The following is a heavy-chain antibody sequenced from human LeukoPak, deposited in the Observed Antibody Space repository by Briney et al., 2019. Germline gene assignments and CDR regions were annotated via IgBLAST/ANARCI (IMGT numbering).Heavy chain of an antibody. D-gene: IGHD3-3*01. J-gene: IGHJ4*02. CDR3: ARDYDFWSGYYSPTRGYFGY. V-gene: IGHV3-30*02. CDR1: GFTFSGSG. CDR2: IRYDGSNK. Sequence: PGGSLRLSCAASGFTFSGSGMHWVRQAPGKGLEWVTFIRYDGSNKYYTDSVKGRFTISRDNSKNTLYLQMDSLGAEDTAVYYCARDYDFWSGYYSPTRGYFGYWGQGTLVTVSS.